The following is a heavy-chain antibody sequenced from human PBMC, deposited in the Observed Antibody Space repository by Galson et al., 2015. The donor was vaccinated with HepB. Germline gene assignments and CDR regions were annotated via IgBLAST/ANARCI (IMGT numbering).Heavy chain of an antibody. Sequence: QSGAEVKKPGESLKISCKGSGYSFTSYWIGWVRQMPGKGLEWMGIIYPGDSDTRYSPSFQGQVTISADKSISTAYLQWSSLKASDTAMYYCARDQYSSSSTEYYYYYGMDVWGQGTTVTVSS. CDR3: ARDQYSSSSTEYYYYYGMDV. CDR2: IYPGDSDT. V-gene: IGHV5-51*03. J-gene: IGHJ6*02. D-gene: IGHD6-6*01. CDR1: GYSFTSYW.